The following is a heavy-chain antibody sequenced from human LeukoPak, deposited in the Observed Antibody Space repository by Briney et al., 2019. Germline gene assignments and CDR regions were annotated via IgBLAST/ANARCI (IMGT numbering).Heavy chain of an antibody. J-gene: IGHJ4*02. CDR2: IYHGGST. Sequence: KPSETLSLTCAVSGASISSSHWWSWVRQPPRKGLEWIEEIYHGGSTNCNPSLKGRVTISVDRSNNQFSLRLTSVTAADTAVYYCARGEEHGSGTVHFDYWGQGTLVTVSS. V-gene: IGHV4-4*02. D-gene: IGHD3-10*01. CDR3: ARGEEHGSGTVHFDY. CDR1: GASISSSHW.